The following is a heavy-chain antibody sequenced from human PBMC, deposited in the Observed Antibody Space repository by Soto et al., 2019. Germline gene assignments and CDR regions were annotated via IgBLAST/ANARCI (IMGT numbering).Heavy chain of an antibody. D-gene: IGHD4-4*01. CDR3: ARSWRFLQRGWGWYYYYYMDV. CDR2: MNPNSGNT. Sequence: ASVKVSCKASGYTFTSYDINWVRQATGQGLEWMGWMNPNSGNTGYAQKFQGRVTMTRNTSISTAYMELSSLRSEDTAVYYCARSWRFLQRGWGWYYYYYMDVWGKGTTVTVSS. CDR1: GYTFTSYD. V-gene: IGHV1-8*01. J-gene: IGHJ6*03.